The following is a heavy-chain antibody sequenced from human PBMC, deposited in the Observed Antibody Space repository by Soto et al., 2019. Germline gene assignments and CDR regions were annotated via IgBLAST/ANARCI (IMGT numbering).Heavy chain of an antibody. V-gene: IGHV1-18*01. D-gene: IGHD6-6*01. CDR2: ISTYNGDT. Sequence: ASVKVSCKASGYTFTSYGISWVRQAPGQGLEWMGWISTYNGDTNYAQQLQGRVTMTTDTSTSTAYMELRSLRSDGTAVYYCARKYSSSSWFDPWGQGTLVTVSS. CDR3: ARKYSSSSWFDP. CDR1: GYTFTSYG. J-gene: IGHJ5*02.